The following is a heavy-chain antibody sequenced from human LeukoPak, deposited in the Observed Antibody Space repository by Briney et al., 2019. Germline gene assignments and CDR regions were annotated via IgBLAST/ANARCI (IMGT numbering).Heavy chain of an antibody. D-gene: IGHD3-22*01. J-gene: IGHJ4*02. Sequence: GGSLRLSCAVSRLNFSPYGMNWVRQSPGRGLEWVSYISSTDTHYYADFAKGRFTISRDSATNSLNLQMNSLRVEDTAVYYCARDSGSYYFDYWGQGTLVTVSS. CDR3: ARDSGSYYFDY. CDR2: ISSTDTH. V-gene: IGHV3-48*03. CDR1: RLNFSPYG.